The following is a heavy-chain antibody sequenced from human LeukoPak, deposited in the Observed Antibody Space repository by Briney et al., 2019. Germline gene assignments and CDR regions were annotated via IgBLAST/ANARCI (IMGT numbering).Heavy chain of an antibody. V-gene: IGHV4-34*01. CDR3: ARVTFWSGFFTIGPPGEGYFDL. J-gene: IGHJ2*01. D-gene: IGHD3-3*01. Sequence: SETLSLTCAVYGGSFNRFAWNWVRKPPGKGLEWIGEINHSAKTSYNPSPKSRVTMSVDTSKNHCSLKLNSVTAADTGVYFCARVTFWSGFFTIGPPGEGYFDLWGPGTLVTVSS. CDR2: INHSAKT. CDR1: GGSFNRFA.